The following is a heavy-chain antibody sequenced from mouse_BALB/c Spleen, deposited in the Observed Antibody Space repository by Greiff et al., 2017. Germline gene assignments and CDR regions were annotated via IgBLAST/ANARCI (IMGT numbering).Heavy chain of an antibody. V-gene: IGHV5-12-1*01. J-gene: IGHJ4*01. CDR1: GFAFSSYD. CDR2: ISSGGGST. CDR3: ARERGLYAMDY. Sequence: EVQVVESGGGLVKPGGSLKLSCAASGFAFSSYDMSWVRQTPEKRLEWVAYISSGGGSTYYPDTVKGRFTISRDNAKNTLYLQMSSLKSEDTAMYYCARERGLYAMDYWGQGTSVTVSS.